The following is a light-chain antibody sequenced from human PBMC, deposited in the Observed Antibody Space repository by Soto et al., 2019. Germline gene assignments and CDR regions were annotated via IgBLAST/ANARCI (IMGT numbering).Light chain of an antibody. CDR1: QRISTY. CDR3: QQGYSIPPST. CDR2: AAS. J-gene: IGKJ2*01. V-gene: IGKV1-39*01. Sequence: DIQLPHSPSSLSASVGHIVTITCPANQRISTYLNWYQQKPGKAPKLLIYAASNLESGVSSRFSGSGSGTAFTLTISSLQPADFATYYCQQGYSIPPSTFGQGTKVDIK.